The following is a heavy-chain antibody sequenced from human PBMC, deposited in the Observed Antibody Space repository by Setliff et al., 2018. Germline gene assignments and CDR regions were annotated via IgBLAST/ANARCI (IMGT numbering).Heavy chain of an antibody. D-gene: IGHD3-10*01. CDR3: ARDPFGNPVFDP. Sequence: PEGSLRLSCAASGFTFSRYWMSWVRQAPGKGLEWVANINQDGSEKYYADSVKGRFTISRGNAKNSLYLQMNSLRAEDTAVYYCARDPFGNPVFDPWGQGTLVTVSS. V-gene: IGHV3-7*01. CDR2: INQDGSEK. J-gene: IGHJ5*02. CDR1: GFTFSRYW.